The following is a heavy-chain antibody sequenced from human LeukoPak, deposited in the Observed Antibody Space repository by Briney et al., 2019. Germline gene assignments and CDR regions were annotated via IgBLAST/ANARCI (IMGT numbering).Heavy chain of an antibody. CDR1: GFPFSRYS. V-gene: IGHV3-48*01. D-gene: IGHD2-2*03. J-gene: IGHJ4*03. Sequence: GGSLRLSCAPSGFPFSRYSMNWVRQAPGKGLEWVAYISTDSRTIYSGESVKGRFSISRDNDKSLLYLQMENLRVDDTAVYYCTTYFGTTGYFEEAYETWGQGTLVTVSA. CDR2: ISTDSRTI. CDR3: TTYFGTTGYFEEAYET.